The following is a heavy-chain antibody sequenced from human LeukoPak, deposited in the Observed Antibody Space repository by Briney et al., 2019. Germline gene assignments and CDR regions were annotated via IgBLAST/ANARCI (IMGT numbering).Heavy chain of an antibody. D-gene: IGHD1-26*01. Sequence: GGSLRLSCAASGFTFSSHLMHWVRQAPGKGLVWASRISSDGTYTNYADSVRGRFTISRDNAKNTLYLQMNSLRAEDTDVYYCARGTGSSGGYYVGDFWGQGTLVTVSS. J-gene: IGHJ4*02. CDR1: GFTFSSHL. CDR3: ARGTGSSGGYYVGDF. CDR2: ISSDGTYT. V-gene: IGHV3-74*01.